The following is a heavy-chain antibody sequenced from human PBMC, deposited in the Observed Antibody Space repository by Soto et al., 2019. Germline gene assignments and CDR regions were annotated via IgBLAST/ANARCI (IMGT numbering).Heavy chain of an antibody. CDR3: VRRRASDYGCNHHLYYFAR. CDR2: ISYSGRT. J-gene: IGHJ4*02. V-gene: IGHV4-39*01. Sequence: PSETLSLTCTVSGASIITDNYFWVWIRQSPRRGLELIGSISYSGRTYDNPSLQSRVTISIDASKIQFSLKLTSVATADTAVYYCVRRRASDYGCNHHLYYFARWVQGALVTVSS. D-gene: IGHD4-17*01. CDR1: GASIITDNYF.